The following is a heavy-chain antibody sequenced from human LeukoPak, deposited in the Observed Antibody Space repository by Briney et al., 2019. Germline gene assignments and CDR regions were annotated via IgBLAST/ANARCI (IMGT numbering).Heavy chain of an antibody. CDR3: ANSGWYDRFDN. CDR2: ISWNSDII. Sequence: PGGSLRLSCAASGFTFDDYAMHWVRQAPGKGLEWVSGISWNSDIIDYADSVKGRFTISRDNAKNSLYLQMNSLRAEDTAVYYCANSGWYDRFDNWGQGTLVTVSS. CDR1: GFTFDDYA. V-gene: IGHV3-9*01. J-gene: IGHJ4*02. D-gene: IGHD6-19*01.